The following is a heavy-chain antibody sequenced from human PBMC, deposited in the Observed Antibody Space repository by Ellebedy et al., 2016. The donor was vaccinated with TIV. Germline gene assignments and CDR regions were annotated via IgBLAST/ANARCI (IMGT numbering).Heavy chain of an antibody. CDR1: GGSISSYY. J-gene: IGHJ4*02. CDR3: ARLYSGFWSGYSGYFDY. D-gene: IGHD3-3*01. Sequence: MPSETLSLTCTVSGGSISSYYWSWIRQPPGKGLEWIGYIYYSGSTNYNPSLKSRVTISVDTSKNQFSLKLSSVTAADTAVYYCARLYSGFWSGYSGYFDYWGQGTLVTVSS. V-gene: IGHV4-59*08. CDR2: IYYSGST.